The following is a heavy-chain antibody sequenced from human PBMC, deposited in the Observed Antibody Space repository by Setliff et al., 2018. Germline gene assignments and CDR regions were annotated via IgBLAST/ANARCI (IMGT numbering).Heavy chain of an antibody. CDR2: IYYSGSI. CDR1: GGSISNYY. CDR3: AREQWLDPPGYYYVDV. V-gene: IGHV4-59*12. J-gene: IGHJ6*03. D-gene: IGHD6-19*01. Sequence: SETLSLTCTASGGSISNYYWSWLRQSPGKTLEWIAYIYYSGSINYNPSFKSRVTMAVDTSRNQFSLKLNSVTAADMAVYYCAREQWLDPPGYYYVDVWAKGTTVTVSS.